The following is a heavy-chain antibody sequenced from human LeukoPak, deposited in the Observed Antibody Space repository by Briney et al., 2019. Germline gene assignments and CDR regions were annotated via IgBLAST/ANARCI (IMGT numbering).Heavy chain of an antibody. D-gene: IGHD2-2*01. Sequence: SETLSLTCTVSGGSVSSGGYYWSWIRQHPGKGLEWIGYIYYSGSTYYNPSLKSRVTISVDTSKNQFSPKLSSVTAADTAVYYCARGSVDDCSSTSCYNYGMDVWGQGTTVTVSS. J-gene: IGHJ6*02. CDR2: IYYSGST. CDR1: GGSVSSGGYY. V-gene: IGHV4-31*03. CDR3: ARGSVDDCSSTSCYNYGMDV.